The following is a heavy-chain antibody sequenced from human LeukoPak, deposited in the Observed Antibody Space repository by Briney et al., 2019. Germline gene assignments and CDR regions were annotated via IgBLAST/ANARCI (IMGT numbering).Heavy chain of an antibody. CDR2: IIPIFDTA. D-gene: IGHD3-16*02. V-gene: IGHV1-69*05. CDR3: AREKSGLRLGELSPYYYYYMDV. CDR1: GGTFSSYA. J-gene: IGHJ6*03. Sequence: SVKVSCKASGGTFSSYAISWVRQAPGQGLEWMGGIIPIFDTANYAQKFQGRVTITTDESTSTAYMELSSLRSEDTAVYYCAREKSGLRLGELSPYYYYYMDVWGKGTTVTVSS.